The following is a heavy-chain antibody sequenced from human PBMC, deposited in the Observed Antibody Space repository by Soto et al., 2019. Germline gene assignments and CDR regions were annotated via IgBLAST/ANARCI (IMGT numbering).Heavy chain of an antibody. J-gene: IGHJ4*02. D-gene: IGHD5-18*01. CDR2: IWYDGSNK. Sequence: QVQLVESGGGVVQPGRSLRLSFAASGFTFSSYGMHWVRQAPGKGLEWVAVIWYDGSNKYYADSVKGRFTISRDNSKNTLYLQMNSLRAEDTAVYYCAREGIQLWSNFDYWGQGTLVTVSS. V-gene: IGHV3-33*01. CDR1: GFTFSSYG. CDR3: AREGIQLWSNFDY.